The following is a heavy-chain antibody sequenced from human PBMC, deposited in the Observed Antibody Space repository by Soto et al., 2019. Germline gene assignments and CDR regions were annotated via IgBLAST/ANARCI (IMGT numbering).Heavy chain of an antibody. V-gene: IGHV4-31*03. CDR3: ARASPIVHDAFDI. Sequence: PSETLSLTCTVSGGSISSGGYYWSWIRQHPGKGLEWNGYIYYSGSTYYNPSLKSRVTISVDTSKNQFSLKLSSVTAADTAVYYCARASPIVHDAFDIWGQGTMVTVSS. CDR2: IYYSGST. J-gene: IGHJ3*02. D-gene: IGHD3-22*01. CDR1: GGSISSGGYY.